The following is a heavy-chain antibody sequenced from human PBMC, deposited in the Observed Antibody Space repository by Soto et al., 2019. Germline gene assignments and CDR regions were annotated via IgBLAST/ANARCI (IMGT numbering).Heavy chain of an antibody. V-gene: IGHV3-64D*08. CDR2: ISSNGGST. D-gene: IGHD3-22*01. J-gene: IGHJ4*02. Sequence: GGSLRLSCSASGFTFSSYAMHWVRQAPGKGLEYVSAISSNGGSTYYADSVKGRFTISRDNSKNTLYLQMSSLRAEDTAVYYCVKAHDLWDYYDSSGYFYFDYWGQGTLVTVSS. CDR3: VKAHDLWDYYDSSGYFYFDY. CDR1: GFTFSSYA.